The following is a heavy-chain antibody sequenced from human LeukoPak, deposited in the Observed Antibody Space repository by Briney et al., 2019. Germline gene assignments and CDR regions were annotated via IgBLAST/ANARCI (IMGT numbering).Heavy chain of an antibody. V-gene: IGHV4-59*11. CDR1: GDSISRHY. CDR3: ASGLSSSLYYFDY. J-gene: IGHJ4*02. D-gene: IGHD6-13*01. Sequence: PSETLSLACTVSGDSISRHYSSWIRQPPGKGLVWIGYIYYSGSTNYNPSLKSRVTISVDTSNNQFSLKLSSVTAADTAVYYCASGLSSSLYYFDYWGQGTLVTVSS. CDR2: IYYSGST.